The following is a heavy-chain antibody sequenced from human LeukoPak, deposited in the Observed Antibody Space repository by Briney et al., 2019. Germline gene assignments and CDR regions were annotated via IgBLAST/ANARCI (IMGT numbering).Heavy chain of an antibody. V-gene: IGHV4-59*05. D-gene: IGHD1-1*01. Sequence: SETLSLTCTVSGGSISSYYWNWIRQPPGKGLEWIGSIYYSGRTYNNPSLKSRVTISVDTSKNQFSLKLSSVTAADTAVYYCARHRWDGTFNFDYWGQGTLVPVSS. CDR2: IYYSGRT. CDR3: ARHRWDGTFNFDY. J-gene: IGHJ4*02. CDR1: GGSISSYY.